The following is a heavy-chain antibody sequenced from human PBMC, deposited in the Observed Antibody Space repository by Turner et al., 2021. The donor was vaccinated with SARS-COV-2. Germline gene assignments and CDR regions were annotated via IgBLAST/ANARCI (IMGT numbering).Heavy chain of an antibody. Sequence: EGQFLESGGGLVEPGGSLRISCGASGITFSSYAMGWVRQAPGKGLEYVSSISGNGVYTFYAGSVRGRFTIYRDNPKNTLYLEMNGLRPGDTAVYYCLSVDDPRFNSDWGWFDPWGQGTLVTVSS. V-gene: IGHV3-23*01. CDR2: ISGNGVYT. J-gene: IGHJ5*02. D-gene: IGHD7-27*01. CDR1: GITFSSYA. CDR3: LSVDDPRFNSDWGWFDP.